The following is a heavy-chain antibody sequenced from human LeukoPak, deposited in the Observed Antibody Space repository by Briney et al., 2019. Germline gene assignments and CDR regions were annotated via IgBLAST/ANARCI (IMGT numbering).Heavy chain of an antibody. CDR2: INTNTGNP. V-gene: IGHV7-4-1*02. D-gene: IGHD6-13*01. J-gene: IGHJ4*02. CDR3: AGRGQQLVTGAFDY. Sequence: ASVTVSCKASGYTFTGYYMHWVRQAPGQGLEWMGWINTNTGNPTYAQGFTGRFVFSLDTSVSTAYLQISSLKAEDTAVYYCAGRGQQLVTGAFDYWGQGTLVTVSS. CDR1: GYTFTGYY.